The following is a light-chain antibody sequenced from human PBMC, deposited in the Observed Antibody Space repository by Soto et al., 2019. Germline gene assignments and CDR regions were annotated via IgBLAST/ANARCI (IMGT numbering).Light chain of an antibody. J-gene: IGKJ4*01. CDR2: AAS. CDR1: QGISSY. CDR3: QQLNRYPL. Sequence: IQLTQSPSSLSASVGDRVTITCRASQGISSYLAWYQQKPGKAPKLLIYAASTLQSGVPSGFSGSGSGTDCTLTISSLQPEDFATYYCQQLNRYPLFGGGTKVEI. V-gene: IGKV1-9*01.